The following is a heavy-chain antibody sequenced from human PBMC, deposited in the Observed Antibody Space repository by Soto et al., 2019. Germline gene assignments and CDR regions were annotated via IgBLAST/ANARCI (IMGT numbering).Heavy chain of an antibody. CDR1: GFTFSSYG. D-gene: IGHD4-17*01. CDR3: AKDAPYGGNYYYYYYGMDV. Sequence: GWSLRLSCAASGFTFSSYGMHWVRQAPGKGLEWVAVISYDGSNKYYADSVKGRFTISRDNSKNTLYLQMNSLRAEDTAVYYCAKDAPYGGNYYYYYYGMDVWGQGTTVTVSS. V-gene: IGHV3-30*18. J-gene: IGHJ6*02. CDR2: ISYDGSNK.